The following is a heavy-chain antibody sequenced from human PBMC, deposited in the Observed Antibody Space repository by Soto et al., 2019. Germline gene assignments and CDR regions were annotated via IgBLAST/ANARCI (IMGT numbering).Heavy chain of an antibody. V-gene: IGHV3-74*01. CDR2: INSDGSST. Sequence: EVQLVESGGGLVQPGGSLRLSCAASGFTFSNYWMNWVRQAPGKGLVWVSRINSDGSSTNYAGSVKGRFTISRDTAKNTLYLQMNSLRAEDTAVYYCARDGTYCSGSRCYGYYFDNWGQGTLVTVSS. J-gene: IGHJ4*02. CDR3: ARDGTYCSGSRCYGYYFDN. D-gene: IGHD2-15*01. CDR1: GFTFSNYW.